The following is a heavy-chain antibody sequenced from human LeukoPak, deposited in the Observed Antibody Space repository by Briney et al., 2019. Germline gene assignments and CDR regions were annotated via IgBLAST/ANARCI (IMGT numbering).Heavy chain of an antibody. J-gene: IGHJ5*02. D-gene: IGHD3-16*01. V-gene: IGHV1-8*02. Sequence: ASVKVSCKASGYTFTSYGISWVRQAPGQGLEWMGWMNPNSGNTGYAQKFQGRVTMTRNTSISTAYMELSSLRSEDTAVYYCARVRGFGFDPWGQGTLVTVSS. CDR3: ARVRGFGFDP. CDR1: GYTFTSYG. CDR2: MNPNSGNT.